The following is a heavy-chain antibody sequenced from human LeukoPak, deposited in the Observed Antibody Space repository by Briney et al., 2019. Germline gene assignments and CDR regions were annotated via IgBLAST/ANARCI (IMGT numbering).Heavy chain of an antibody. D-gene: IGHD2-2*01. CDR2: ISGSAGST. V-gene: IGHV3-23*01. J-gene: IGHJ3*01. CDR3: AKAGNPVVGYCSSTSCYEEAFDV. Sequence: AGSLTLSCAASGFTFSSFGMSWVRQAPGRGLEWVSAISGSAGSTYYADSVKGRFTISRDHSKRTLYLQMNSLRAEATAMYYCAKAGNPVVGYCSSTSCYEEAFDVWGQGTMVTVSA. CDR1: GFTFSSFG.